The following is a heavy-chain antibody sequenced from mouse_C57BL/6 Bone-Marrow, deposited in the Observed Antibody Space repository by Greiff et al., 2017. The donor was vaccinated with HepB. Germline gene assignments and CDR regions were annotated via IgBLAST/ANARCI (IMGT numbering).Heavy chain of an antibody. Sequence: QVQLKESGAELARPGASVKLSCKASGYTFTSYGISWVKQRTGQGLEWIGEIYPRSGNTYYNEKFKGKATLTADKSSSTAYMELRSLTSEDSAVYFCAIYYDYDFAYWGQGTLVTVSA. J-gene: IGHJ3*01. V-gene: IGHV1-81*01. CDR2: IYPRSGNT. D-gene: IGHD2-4*01. CDR3: AIYYDYDFAY. CDR1: GYTFTSYG.